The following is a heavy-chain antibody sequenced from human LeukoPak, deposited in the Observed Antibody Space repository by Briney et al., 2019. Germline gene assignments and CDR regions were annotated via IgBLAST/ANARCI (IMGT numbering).Heavy chain of an antibody. CDR1: GFTFDDYA. Sequence: HSGGSLRLSCAASGFTFDDYAMHWVRQAPGKGLVWVSRINSDGSSTSYADSVKGRFTISRDNAKNTLYLQMNSLRAEDTAVYYCSAAGNYEYFQHWGQGTLVTVSS. J-gene: IGHJ1*01. D-gene: IGHD6-13*01. CDR3: SAAGNYEYFQH. CDR2: INSDGSST. V-gene: IGHV3-74*01.